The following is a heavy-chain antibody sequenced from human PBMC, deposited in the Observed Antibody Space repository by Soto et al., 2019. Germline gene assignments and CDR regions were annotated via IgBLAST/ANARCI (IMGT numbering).Heavy chain of an antibody. J-gene: IGHJ3*02. CDR1: GLSVSGTC. CDR2: IYSGGSA. Sequence: GSLRLSCAASGLSVSGTCMNWVLQAPGKGLEWVSVIYSGGSASYADSVKGRFTISMDNSKNTLYLQMNSLRAEDTAVYYCAKDLPRYYYDSSGYPEPPAFDIWGQGTMVTVSS. D-gene: IGHD3-22*01. V-gene: IGHV3-53*01. CDR3: AKDLPRYYYDSSGYPEPPAFDI.